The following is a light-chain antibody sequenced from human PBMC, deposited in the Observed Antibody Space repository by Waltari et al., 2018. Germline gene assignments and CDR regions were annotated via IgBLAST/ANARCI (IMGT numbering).Light chain of an antibody. V-gene: IGLV4-60*03. Sequence: QQRGEAPGDLMKLESSGRDNMGSGVPVRYSGSSSGADRYLSISNRRSEDEADYYCETWNSNTRVFGGGTKLTGL. J-gene: IGLJ3*02. CDR3: ETWNSNTRV. CDR2: LESSGRD.